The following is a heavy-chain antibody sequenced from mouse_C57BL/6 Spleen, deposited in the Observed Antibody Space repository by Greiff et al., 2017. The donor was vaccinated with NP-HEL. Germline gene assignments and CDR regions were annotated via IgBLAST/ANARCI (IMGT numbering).Heavy chain of an antibody. CDR3: ARDVTTVVATRAMDY. J-gene: IGHJ4*01. CDR2: INPYNGGT. D-gene: IGHD1-1*01. CDR1: GYTFTDYY. V-gene: IGHV1-19*01. Sequence: VQLKQSGPVLVKPGASVKMSCKASGYTFTDYYMNWVKQSHGKSLEWIGVINPYNGGTSYTQKFKGKATLTFDKSSSTAYMEINSLTSEDSAVYYCARDVTTVVATRAMDYWGQGTSVTVSS.